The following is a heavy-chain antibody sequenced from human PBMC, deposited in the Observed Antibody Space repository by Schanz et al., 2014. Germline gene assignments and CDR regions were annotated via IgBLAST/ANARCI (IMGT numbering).Heavy chain of an antibody. CDR1: GFSVGNKY. V-gene: IGHV3-66*01. J-gene: IGHJ4*02. Sequence: EVQLLESGGGLVQPGGSLRLSCAASGFSVGNKYMNWVRQAPGKGLEWVSFIYIGGNTYYADSVKGRFTISRDNSKNTLYLQLGSLSAEDTAVYFCARDNRYYLFDYWRQGALVTVSS. CDR3: ARDNRYYLFDY. D-gene: IGHD3-16*02. CDR2: IYIGGNT.